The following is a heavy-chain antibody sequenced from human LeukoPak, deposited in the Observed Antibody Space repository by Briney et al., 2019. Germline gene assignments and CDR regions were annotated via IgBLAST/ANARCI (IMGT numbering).Heavy chain of an antibody. J-gene: IGHJ3*02. CDR3: AHKKNSNAFDM. V-gene: IGHV2-5*02. D-gene: IGHD2/OR15-2a*01. CDR1: GFSLSTSAVG. CDR2: FYGDDDN. Sequence: GPTLVKPTQTLTLTCTFSGFSLSTSAVGVGWIRQPPGKALEWLALFYGDDDNRYSPSLKSRLTITKDTSKNQVVLTMTNMDPVDTGTYYCAHKKNSNAFDMWGQGTMVTVSS.